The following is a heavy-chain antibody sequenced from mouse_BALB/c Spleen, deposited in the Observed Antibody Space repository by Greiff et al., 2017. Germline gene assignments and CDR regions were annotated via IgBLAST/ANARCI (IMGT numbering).Heavy chain of an antibody. CDR2: ISSGSSTI. D-gene: IGHD3-3*01. CDR1: GFTFSSFG. CDR3: ARRRDYYAMDY. J-gene: IGHJ4*01. Sequence: EVKLMESGGGLVQPGGSLKLSCAASGFTFSSFGMHWVRQAPEKGLEWVAYISSGSSTIYSADTVKGRFTISSDNPKNTLCLQMTSLRSEDTAMYNYARRRDYYAMDYWGQGTSVTVSS. V-gene: IGHV5-17*02.